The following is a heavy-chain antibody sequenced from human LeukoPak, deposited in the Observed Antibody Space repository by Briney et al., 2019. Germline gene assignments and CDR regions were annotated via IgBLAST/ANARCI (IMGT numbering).Heavy chain of an antibody. Sequence: PGESLKISCKGSGYSFTTSWIGWVRQMPGKVLEWMGIIYPGDSDTRYSPSFEGQVIISVDKSISTAYLQWSSLKASDTAMYYCARTGYSTSWPTDWGQGTLVTVSS. J-gene: IGHJ4*02. V-gene: IGHV5-51*01. CDR2: IYPGDSDT. CDR1: GYSFTTSW. CDR3: ARTGYSTSWPTD. D-gene: IGHD6-13*01.